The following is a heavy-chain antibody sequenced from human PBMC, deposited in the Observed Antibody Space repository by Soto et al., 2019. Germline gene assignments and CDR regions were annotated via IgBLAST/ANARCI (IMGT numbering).Heavy chain of an antibody. Sequence: QVHLVQSGAEVKKPGASVKVSCKASGYTFTSYGISWVRQAPGQGLEWMGWISAYNGNTNYAQKLQGRVTMTTDTSTNTADMELRSLRSDDTAVYYCARDQGWEQLLRPWGDYWGQGTLVTVSS. V-gene: IGHV1-18*04. J-gene: IGHJ4*02. CDR3: ARDQGWEQLLRPWGDY. CDR2: ISAYNGNT. CDR1: GYTFTSYG. D-gene: IGHD1-26*01.